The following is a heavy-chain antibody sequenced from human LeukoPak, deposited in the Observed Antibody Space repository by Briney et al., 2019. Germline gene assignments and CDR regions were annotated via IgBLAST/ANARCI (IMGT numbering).Heavy chain of an antibody. CDR1: GYTFTGYY. CDR3: ARAIAVAADY. CDR2: ISAYNGNT. Sequence: GASVKVSCKASGYTFTGYYMHWVRQAPGQGLEWMGWISAYNGNTNYAQKLQGRVTMTTDTSTSTAYMELRSLRSDDTAVYYCARAIAVAADYWGQGTLVTVSS. V-gene: IGHV1-18*04. D-gene: IGHD6-19*01. J-gene: IGHJ4*02.